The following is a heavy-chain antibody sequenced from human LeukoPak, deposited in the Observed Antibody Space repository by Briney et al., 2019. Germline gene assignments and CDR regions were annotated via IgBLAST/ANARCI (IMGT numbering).Heavy chain of an antibody. J-gene: IGHJ4*02. Sequence: PSETLSLTCTVSGGSISSSSYYWGWIRQPPGKGLEWIGSIYYSGSTYYNPSLKSRVTISVDTSKNQFSLKLSSVTAADTAVYYCARDNAAIAARPGGFDYWGQGTLVTVSS. CDR1: GGSISSSSYY. CDR2: IYYSGST. D-gene: IGHD6-6*01. CDR3: ARDNAAIAARPGGFDY. V-gene: IGHV4-39*02.